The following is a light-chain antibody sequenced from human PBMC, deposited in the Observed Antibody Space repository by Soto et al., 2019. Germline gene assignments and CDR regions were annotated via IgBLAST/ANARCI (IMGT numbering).Light chain of an antibody. J-gene: IGKJ5*01. CDR1: MSVGTS. Sequence: EIVLTQSPSTLSLSPGDRATLSFSASMSVGTSLAWYKQQPGQAPRLLIYGASSRATGIPDRFSGSGSGTDFTLTIISLQPEDIATYYCQQYDNLVTFGQGTRLEIK. CDR2: GAS. V-gene: IGKV3-20*01. CDR3: QQYDNLVT.